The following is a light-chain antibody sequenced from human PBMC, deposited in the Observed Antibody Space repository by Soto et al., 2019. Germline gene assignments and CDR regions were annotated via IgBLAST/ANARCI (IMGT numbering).Light chain of an antibody. CDR1: QSVSSN. Sequence: IVMTHSPATLSVSPGQRSTLSYRASQSVSSNLAWYQQKPGQAPRLLIYGASTRATGIPARFSGSGSGTEFTLTISSLQSEDFAVYYCQQYNNWPRTFGQGTKVDI. CDR3: QQYNNWPRT. J-gene: IGKJ1*01. V-gene: IGKV3-15*01. CDR2: GAS.